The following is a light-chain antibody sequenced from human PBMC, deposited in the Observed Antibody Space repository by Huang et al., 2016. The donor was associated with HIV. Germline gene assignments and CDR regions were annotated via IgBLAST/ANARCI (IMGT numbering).Light chain of an antibody. V-gene: IGKV3-15*01. CDR1: RTVSTN. Sequence: IVMTQSPATLSVSPGERVTLSCRANRTVSTNLAWYQQRPGQAPRLLIYGSSTRDPGVPARFSGSGSGTDFSLTISSLQSEDFALYYCHQYNNWRLSFGGGTRVDI. CDR3: HQYNNWRLS. J-gene: IGKJ4*01. CDR2: GSS.